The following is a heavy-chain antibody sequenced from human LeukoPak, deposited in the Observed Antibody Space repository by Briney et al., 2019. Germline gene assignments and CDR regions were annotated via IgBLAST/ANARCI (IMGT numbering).Heavy chain of an antibody. V-gene: IGHV4-31*03. CDR2: IYNAGST. Sequence: SETLSLTCTVSGDSITSAGYYWTWVRQYPGKGLEWIGHIYNAGSTYYNPSLKSRVTTSLDTSKNQFSLRLSSVTAADTAVYYCARVVAATIYQFDHWGQGTLVTVSS. J-gene: IGHJ4*02. CDR1: GDSITSAGYY. CDR3: ARVVAATIYQFDH. D-gene: IGHD2-15*01.